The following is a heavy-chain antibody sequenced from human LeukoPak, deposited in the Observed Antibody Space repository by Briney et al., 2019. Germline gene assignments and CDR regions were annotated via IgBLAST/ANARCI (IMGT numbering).Heavy chain of an antibody. D-gene: IGHD6-19*01. V-gene: IGHV1-69*13. Sequence: SVKVSCKASGGTFSSYAISWVRPAPGQGLEWMGGIIPIFGTANYAQKFQGRVTITADESTSTAYMELSSLRSEDTAVYYCARRERAVAGTSHFDYWGQGTLVTVSS. J-gene: IGHJ4*02. CDR2: IIPIFGTA. CDR3: ARRERAVAGTSHFDY. CDR1: GGTFSSYA.